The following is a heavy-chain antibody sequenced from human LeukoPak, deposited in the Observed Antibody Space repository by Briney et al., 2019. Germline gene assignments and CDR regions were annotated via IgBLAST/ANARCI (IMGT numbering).Heavy chain of an antibody. V-gene: IGHV4-34*01. J-gene: IGHJ4*02. D-gene: IGHD6-6*01. Sequence: SETLSLTCAVYGGSFSGYYWSWIRQPPGKGLEWIGEINHSGSTNYNPSLKSRVTISVDTSKNQFSLKLSSVTAADTAVYYCARVGRVAARPDYGGQGTLVTVSS. CDR2: INHSGST. CDR3: ARVGRVAARPDY. CDR1: GGSFSGYY.